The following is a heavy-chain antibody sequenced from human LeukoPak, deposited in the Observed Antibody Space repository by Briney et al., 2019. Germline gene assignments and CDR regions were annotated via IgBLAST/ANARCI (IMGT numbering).Heavy chain of an antibody. CDR1: GFTVNSNY. CDR3: ARLTADGRLYFVD. J-gene: IGHJ4*02. CDR2: LYNTGNT. V-gene: IGHV3-53*01. D-gene: IGHD6-13*01. Sequence: GGSLRLSCAASGFTVNSNYLSGVRQAPGKGREGVSTLYNTGNTYYANSGKGRFSISRDNSKNTLFLQMNSLRAEDTAVYYCARLTADGRLYFVDWGPGTLVTVSS.